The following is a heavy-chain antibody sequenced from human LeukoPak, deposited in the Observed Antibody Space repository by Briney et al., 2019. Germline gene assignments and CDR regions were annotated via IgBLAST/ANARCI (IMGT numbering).Heavy chain of an antibody. Sequence: PSETLSLTCAVYGGSFSSYYWSWIRQPPGKGLEWIGYIYYSGSTNYNPSLKSRVTISVDTSKNQFSLKLSSVTAADTAVYYCAREGEELSGYSQGFDYWGQGTLVTVSS. V-gene: IGHV4-59*12. D-gene: IGHD5-18*01. CDR3: AREGEELSGYSQGFDY. CDR2: IYYSGST. CDR1: GGSFSSYY. J-gene: IGHJ4*02.